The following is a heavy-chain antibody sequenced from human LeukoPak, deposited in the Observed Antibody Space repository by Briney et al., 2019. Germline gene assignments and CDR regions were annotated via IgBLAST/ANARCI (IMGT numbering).Heavy chain of an antibody. Sequence: SETLSLTCTVSGGSISSSSYYWGWIRQPPGKGLEWIGSIYYSGGTYYNPSLKSRLTISVDTSKNQFSLKLSSVTAADTAVYHCARVTTFLNWFDPWGQGTLVTVSS. CDR3: ARVTTFLNWFDP. CDR2: IYYSGGT. J-gene: IGHJ5*02. CDR1: GGSISSSSYY. D-gene: IGHD3-10*02. V-gene: IGHV4-39*07.